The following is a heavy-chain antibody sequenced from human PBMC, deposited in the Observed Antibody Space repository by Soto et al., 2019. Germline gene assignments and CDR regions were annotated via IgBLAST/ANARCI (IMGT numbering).Heavy chain of an antibody. J-gene: IGHJ6*02. V-gene: IGHV3-33*01. CDR2: IWYDGSNK. CDR3: ARVVAVAGTSPGYYGMDV. Sequence: GGSLRLSCAASGVTFSSYGMHWVRQAPGKGLEWVAVIWYDGSNKYYADSVKGRFTISRDNSKNTLYLQMNSLRAEDTAVYYCARVVAVAGTSPGYYGMDVWGQGTTVTVSS. D-gene: IGHD6-19*01. CDR1: GVTFSSYG.